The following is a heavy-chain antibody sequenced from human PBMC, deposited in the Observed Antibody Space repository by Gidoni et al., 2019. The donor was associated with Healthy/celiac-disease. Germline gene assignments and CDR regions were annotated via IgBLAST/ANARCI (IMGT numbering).Heavy chain of an antibody. CDR1: GGTFSSYA. Sequence: QVQLVQSGAEVKKPGSSVKVSCKASGGTFSSYAISWVRQAPGQGLEWMGGIIPIFGTANYAQKFQGRVTITADKSTSTAYMELSSLRSEDTAVYYCARDIVVVVAATRGYYYYGMDVWGQGTTVTVSS. J-gene: IGHJ6*02. CDR2: IIPIFGTA. D-gene: IGHD2-15*01. CDR3: ARDIVVVVAATRGYYYYGMDV. V-gene: IGHV1-69*06.